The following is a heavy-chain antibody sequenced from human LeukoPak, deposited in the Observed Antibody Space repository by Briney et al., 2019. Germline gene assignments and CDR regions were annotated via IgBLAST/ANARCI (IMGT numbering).Heavy chain of an antibody. CDR1: GGSISSYY. J-gene: IGHJ6*02. CDR3: ATSGDRIYYYYYGMDV. V-gene: IGHV4-59*08. D-gene: IGHD4-17*01. Sequence: PSGTLSLTCTVSGGSISSYYWSWIRQPPGKGLEWIGYIYYSGSTNYNPSLKSRVTISVDTSKNQFSLKLSSVTAADTAVYYCATSGDRIYYYYYGMDVWGQGTTVTVSS. CDR2: IYYSGST.